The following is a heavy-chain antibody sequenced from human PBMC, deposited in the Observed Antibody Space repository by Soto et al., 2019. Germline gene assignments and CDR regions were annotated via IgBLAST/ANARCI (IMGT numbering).Heavy chain of an antibody. CDR1: GGSISSSSYY. CDR3: ARLYFSYDILTGYPYYFDY. V-gene: IGHV4-39*01. D-gene: IGHD3-9*01. CDR2: IYYSGST. Sequence: SETLSLTCTVSGGSISSSSYYWGWIRQPPGKGLEWIGSIYYSGSTYYNPSLKSRVTISVDTSKNQFSLKLSSVTAADTAVYYCARLYFSYDILTGYPYYFDYWGQGTLVTVSS. J-gene: IGHJ4*02.